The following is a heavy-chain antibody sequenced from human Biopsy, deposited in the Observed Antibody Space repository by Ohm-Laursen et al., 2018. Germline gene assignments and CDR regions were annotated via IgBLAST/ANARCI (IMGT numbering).Heavy chain of an antibody. CDR2: VYYTGST. J-gene: IGHJ2*01. V-gene: IGHV4-59*01. CDR3: ARDRGYYSDRTVPGYFDL. D-gene: IGHD3-22*01. CDR1: GDSISSYY. Sequence: SDTLSLTCTVSGDSISSYYWSWIRQPPGKGLEWIGYVYYTGSTYYNPSLQSRVTISVDTSKNYFSLRLRSVTPADTAIYYCARDRGYYSDRTVPGYFDLWGRGTLVTVSS.